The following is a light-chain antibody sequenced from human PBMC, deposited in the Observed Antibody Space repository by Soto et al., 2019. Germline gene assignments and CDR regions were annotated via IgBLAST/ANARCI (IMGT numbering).Light chain of an antibody. Sequence: DIQMTQSPSTLSASVGDRVTITCRASQSISSWLAWYQQKPGKAPNLLIYKASSLESGVPSRFSGSRSGAEFTLTISSRQPHDFATYYCQQYNSYPLMFGGGTKVDIK. J-gene: IGKJ4*02. V-gene: IGKV1-5*03. CDR3: QQYNSYPLM. CDR2: KAS. CDR1: QSISSW.